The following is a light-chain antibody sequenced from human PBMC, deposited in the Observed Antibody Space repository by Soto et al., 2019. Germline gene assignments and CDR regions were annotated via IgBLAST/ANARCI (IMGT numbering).Light chain of an antibody. CDR1: QTISRN. V-gene: IGKV1-39*01. CDR3: QQCFCNPLT. J-gene: IGKJ4*01. CDR2: AAS. Sequence: GDRVTIPRRASQTISRNLHGYQQKPGKAPTLLIYAASTLQAGVPSRFSGSGSGTDFTLTITSLQAEDRATYYCQQCFCNPLTFGGVTMVDIK.